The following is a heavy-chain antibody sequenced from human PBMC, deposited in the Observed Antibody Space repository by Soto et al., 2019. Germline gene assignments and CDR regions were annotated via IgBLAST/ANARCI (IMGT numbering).Heavy chain of an antibody. CDR1: GFTFSSYA. J-gene: IGHJ4*02. Sequence: GGSLRLSCAASGFTFSSYAMSWVRQAPGKGLEWVSAISGSGGSTYYADSVKGRFTISRDNSKNTLYLQMNSLRAEDTAVYYCAKDEPGQQLAQSKPFDYWGQGTLVTVSS. CDR3: AKDEPGQQLAQSKPFDY. CDR2: ISGSGGST. V-gene: IGHV3-23*01. D-gene: IGHD6-13*01.